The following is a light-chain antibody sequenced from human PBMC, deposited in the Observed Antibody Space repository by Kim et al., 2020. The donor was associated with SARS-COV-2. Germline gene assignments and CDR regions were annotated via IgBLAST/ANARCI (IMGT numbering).Light chain of an antibody. Sequence: VSPGERATFSCRASQSVRRNVAWDQQKPGQAPRLLIYGGSTRATGIPAKFSGSGWGTEFTLTISSLQSDDSAVYYCQQYNNWPPYSFGQGTKLEI. CDR2: GGS. CDR3: QQYNNWPPYS. CDR1: QSVRRN. V-gene: IGKV3D-15*01. J-gene: IGKJ2*03.